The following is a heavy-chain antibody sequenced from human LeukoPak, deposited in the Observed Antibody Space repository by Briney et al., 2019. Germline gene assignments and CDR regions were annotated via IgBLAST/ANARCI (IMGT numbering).Heavy chain of an antibody. J-gene: IGHJ6*02. Sequence: SQTLSLTCAVSGGSISSGGYSWSWIRQPPGKGLEWIGYIYHSGSTYYNPSLKSRVTISVDTSKNQFSLKLSSVTAADTAVYYCARDRGDSNYYYYYGMDVWGQGTTVTVSS. V-gene: IGHV4-30-2*05. D-gene: IGHD2-21*02. CDR3: ARDRGDSNYYYYYGMDV. CDR2: IYHSGST. CDR1: GGSISSGGYS.